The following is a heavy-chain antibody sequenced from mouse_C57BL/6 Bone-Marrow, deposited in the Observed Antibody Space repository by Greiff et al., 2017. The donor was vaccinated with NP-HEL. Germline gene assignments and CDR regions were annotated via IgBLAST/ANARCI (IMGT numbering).Heavy chain of an antibody. CDR2: INPGSGGT. Sequence: VQLQQSGAELVRPGTSVKVSCKASGYAFTNYLIEWVKQRPGQGLEWIGVINPGSGGTNYNEKFKGKATLTADKSSSTAYMQLSSLTSEDSAVYFCARALYGPYAMDYWGQGTSVTVSS. D-gene: IGHD2-10*02. J-gene: IGHJ4*01. V-gene: IGHV1-54*01. CDR3: ARALYGPYAMDY. CDR1: GYAFTNYL.